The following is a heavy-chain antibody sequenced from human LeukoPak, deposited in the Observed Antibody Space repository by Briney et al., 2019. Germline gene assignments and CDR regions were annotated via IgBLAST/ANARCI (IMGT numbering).Heavy chain of an antibody. CDR1: GFTFSDYY. Sequence: GGSLRLSCAASGFTFSDYYMSWICQAPGKGLEWVSLISGDGGSTYYADSVKGRFTISRDNSKNSLYLQMNSLRTEDTALYYCAKEGYGDNTMSYWGQGTLVTVSS. V-gene: IGHV3-43*02. D-gene: IGHD4/OR15-4a*01. J-gene: IGHJ4*02. CDR2: ISGDGGST. CDR3: AKEGYGDNTMSY.